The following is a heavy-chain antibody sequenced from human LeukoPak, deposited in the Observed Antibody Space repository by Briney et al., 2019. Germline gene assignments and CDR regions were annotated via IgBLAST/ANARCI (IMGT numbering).Heavy chain of an antibody. CDR3: AHRRAWDYFDY. V-gene: IGHV2-5*02. J-gene: IGHJ4*02. CDR2: IYWDDDK. Sequence: SGPTLLKPTQTLTLTCTFSGFSLSTSGVGGGWIRQPPGKALEWLALIYWDDDKRYSPSLKSGLTITKDTSKNQVVLTMTNMDPVDTATYYCAHRRAWDYFDYWGQGTLVTVSS. CDR1: GFSLSTSGVG.